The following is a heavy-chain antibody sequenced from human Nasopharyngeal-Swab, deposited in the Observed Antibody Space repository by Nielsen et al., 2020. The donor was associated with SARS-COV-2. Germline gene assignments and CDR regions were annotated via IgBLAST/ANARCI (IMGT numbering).Heavy chain of an antibody. Sequence: SETLSLTCTVSGGSISSGGYYWSWIRQHPGKGLEWIGYIYYSGSTYYNPSLKSRVTISVDTSKNQFSLKLSSVTAADTAVYYCAREGSMVRGVIYFDYWGQGTLVTVSS. D-gene: IGHD3-10*01. CDR1: GGSISSGGYY. CDR3: AREGSMVRGVIYFDY. V-gene: IGHV4-31*03. J-gene: IGHJ4*02. CDR2: IYYSGST.